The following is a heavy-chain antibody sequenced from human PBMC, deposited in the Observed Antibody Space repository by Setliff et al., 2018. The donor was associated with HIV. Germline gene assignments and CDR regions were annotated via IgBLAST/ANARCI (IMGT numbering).Heavy chain of an antibody. Sequence: GASVKVSCKASGYTFSTYSITWVRQAPGQGLEWMGWVSAYNGHTDFAQNVQGRVTLTTDTSTSTAYMELRSLRSDDTAIYYCARDLFRWAAAGPNYFDSWGQGTLVTVSS. D-gene: IGHD6-13*01. V-gene: IGHV1-18*01. CDR1: GYTFSTYS. J-gene: IGHJ4*02. CDR2: VSAYNGHT. CDR3: ARDLFRWAAAGPNYFDS.